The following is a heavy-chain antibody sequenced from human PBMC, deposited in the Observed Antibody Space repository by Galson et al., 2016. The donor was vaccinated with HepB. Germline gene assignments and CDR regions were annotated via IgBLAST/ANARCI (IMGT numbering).Heavy chain of an antibody. CDR1: GYTFTTYA. J-gene: IGHJ4*02. Sequence: SVKVSCKASGYTFTTYAVIWVRQAPGQGLEWMGWINTNTGNPTYAQDFTGRFVFSLDTSVSTAYLQISDLKAEDTAVYFCAREAGTVAGPGDYRGQGTLVTVSS. CDR3: AREAGTVAGPGDY. D-gene: IGHD6-19*01. CDR2: INTNTGNP. V-gene: IGHV7-4-1*02.